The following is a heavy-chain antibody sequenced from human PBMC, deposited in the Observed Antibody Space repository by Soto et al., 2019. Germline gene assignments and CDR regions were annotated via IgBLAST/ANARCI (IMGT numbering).Heavy chain of an antibody. V-gene: IGHV3-30-3*01. J-gene: IGHJ4*02. CDR1: GFTFSSYA. CDR2: ISYDGSNK. D-gene: IGHD6-13*01. Sequence: QVQLVESGGGVVQPGRSLRLSCAASGFTFSSYAMHWVRQAPGKGLEWVAVISYDGSNKYYADSVKGRFTISRDNSKNTLYLQMNSLRAEDTAVYYCARAGSSSWYAIFDYWGQGTLVTVSS. CDR3: ARAGSSSWYAIFDY.